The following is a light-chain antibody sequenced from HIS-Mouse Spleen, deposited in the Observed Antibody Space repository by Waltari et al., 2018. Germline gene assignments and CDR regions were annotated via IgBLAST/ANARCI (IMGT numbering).Light chain of an antibody. CDR2: EDS. CDR3: YSTDSSGNHRV. CDR1: ALPKKY. Sequence: SYELTQPPSVSVSPGQTARITCSGDALPKKYAYWYQQKSGQAPVLVIYEDSKRPSGIPERFPVSSSGTMATLTISGAQVEDEADYYCYSTDSSGNHRVFGGGTKLTVL. J-gene: IGLJ2*01. V-gene: IGLV3-10*01.